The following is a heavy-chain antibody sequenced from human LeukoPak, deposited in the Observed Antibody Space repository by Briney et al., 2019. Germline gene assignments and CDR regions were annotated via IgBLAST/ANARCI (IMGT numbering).Heavy chain of an antibody. CDR1: GYTFSDYA. D-gene: IGHD6-19*01. CDR2: IDAGNGDT. J-gene: IGHJ5*02. Sequence: ASVKVSCKASGYTFSDYAMHWVRQAPGQRFEWMGWIDAGNGDTRYSQKFQGRVTMTRDTSTSTVYMELSSLRSEDTAVYYCARDGSSGLTDNWFDPWGQGTLVTVSS. V-gene: IGHV1-3*01. CDR3: ARDGSSGLTDNWFDP.